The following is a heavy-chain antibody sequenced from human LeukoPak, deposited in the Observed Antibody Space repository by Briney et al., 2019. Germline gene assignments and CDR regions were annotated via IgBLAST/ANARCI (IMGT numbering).Heavy chain of an antibody. V-gene: IGHV3-21*01. D-gene: IGHD3-22*01. Sequence: GGSLRLSCVVSGFTFTRHWMHWVRQAPGKGLEWVSSISSSSSYIYYADSVKGRFTISRDNAKNSLYLQMNSLRAEDTAVYYCARELVEGYFDSSGRYNYYYYMDVWGKGTTVTVSS. CDR1: GFTFTRHW. CDR3: ARELVEGYFDSSGRYNYYYYMDV. CDR2: ISSSSSYI. J-gene: IGHJ6*03.